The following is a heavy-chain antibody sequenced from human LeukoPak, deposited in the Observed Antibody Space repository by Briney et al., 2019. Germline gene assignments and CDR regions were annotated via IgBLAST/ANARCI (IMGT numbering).Heavy chain of an antibody. CDR2: TSAYNGNT. D-gene: IGHD2-2*01. J-gene: IGHJ4*02. CDR3: ARQAGSYAFYYYDY. V-gene: IGHV1-18*01. Sequence: ASVKVSCKASGYTFTSYGISWVRQAPGQGLEWMGWTSAYNGNTNYAQKLQGRVTMTTDTSTSTAYMELRSLRSDDTAVYYCARQAGSYAFYYYDYWGQGTLVTVSS. CDR1: GYTFTSYG.